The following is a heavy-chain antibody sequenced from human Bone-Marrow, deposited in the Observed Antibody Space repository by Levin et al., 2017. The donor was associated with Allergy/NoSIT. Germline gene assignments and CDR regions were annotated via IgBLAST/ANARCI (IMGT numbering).Heavy chain of an antibody. CDR1: GGSISSSSYY. D-gene: IGHD3-3*01. J-gene: IGHJ3*02. Sequence: SETLSLTCTVSGGSISSSSYYWGWIRQPPGTGLEWIGSIYYSGSTYYNPSLKSRVTISVDRSKNQFSLKLSSVTAADTAVYYCARQPVYDFWSGLINAFDIWGQGTMVTVSS. CDR3: ARQPVYDFWSGLINAFDI. V-gene: IGHV4-39*01. CDR2: IYYSGST.